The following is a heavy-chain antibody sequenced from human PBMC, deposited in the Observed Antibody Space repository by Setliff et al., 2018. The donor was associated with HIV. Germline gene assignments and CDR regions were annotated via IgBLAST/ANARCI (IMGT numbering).Heavy chain of an antibody. D-gene: IGHD3-16*02. CDR2: INPHSGGT. J-gene: IGHJ4*02. Sequence: ASVKVSCKTSGYSFTDHYIHWVRQAPGQGLEWMGWINPHSGGTNYAQKFQGRVTMTRDTSITTAYMELTRLMSDDTAVYFCARDDSVIVGGPDYWGQGTLVPSPQ. V-gene: IGHV1-2*02. CDR1: GYSFTDHY. CDR3: ARDDSVIVGGPDY.